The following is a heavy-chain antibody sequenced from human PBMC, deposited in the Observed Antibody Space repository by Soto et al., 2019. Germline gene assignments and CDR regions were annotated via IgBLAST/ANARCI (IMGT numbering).Heavy chain of an antibody. J-gene: IGHJ4*02. Sequence: QVQLQESGPGLVKPSQTLSLTCTVSGGSISSGGYYWSWIRQHPGKGLAWIGYIYYSGSTYYNPSLKSRVTISVDTSKNQFSLKLNSVTAADTAVYYCARSGIRLRLGELSGLPDYWGQGTLVTVSS. V-gene: IGHV4-31*03. CDR1: GGSISSGGYY. CDR2: IYYSGST. D-gene: IGHD3-16*02. CDR3: ARSGIRLRLGELSGLPDY.